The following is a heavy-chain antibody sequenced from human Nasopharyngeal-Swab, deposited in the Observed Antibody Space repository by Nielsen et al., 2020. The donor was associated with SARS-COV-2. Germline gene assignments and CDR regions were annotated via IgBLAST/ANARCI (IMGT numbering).Heavy chain of an antibody. CDR1: GGTFSSYA. CDR2: IIPILGIA. D-gene: IGHD6-19*01. CDR3: ARDSGWYNWYFDL. V-gene: IGHV1-69*04. Sequence: SVKVSCKASGGTFSSYAISWVRQAPGQGLEWMGRIIPILGIANYAQKFQGRVTITADKSTSTAYMELNSLRAEDTAVYYCARDSGWYNWYFDLWGRGTLVTVSS. J-gene: IGHJ2*01.